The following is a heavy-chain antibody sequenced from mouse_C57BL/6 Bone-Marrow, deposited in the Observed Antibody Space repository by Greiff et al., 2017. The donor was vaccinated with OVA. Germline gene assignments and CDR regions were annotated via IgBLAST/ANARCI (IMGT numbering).Heavy chain of an antibody. Sequence: EVKLEESGGDLVKPGGSLKLSCAASGFTFSSYGMSWVRQTPDKRLEWVATISSGGSYTYYPDSVKGRFTISRDNAKNTLYLQMSSLKSEDTAMYYCASQNYWGQGTSVTVSS. CDR2: ISSGGSYT. J-gene: IGHJ4*01. V-gene: IGHV5-6*02. CDR3: ASQNY. CDR1: GFTFSSYG.